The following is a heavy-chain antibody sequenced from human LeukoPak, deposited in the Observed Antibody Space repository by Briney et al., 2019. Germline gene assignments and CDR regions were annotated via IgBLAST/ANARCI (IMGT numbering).Heavy chain of an antibody. J-gene: IGHJ6*03. Sequence: GGSLRLSCAASGFTFSNYAMHWVRQAPGKGLEYVSGISSSGSSTYPANSVKGRFTISRDNSKNTLYLQMGSLRGEDMAVYYCAKNGDRGAYCSGGSCYPYYYYYMDVWGKGTTVTISS. CDR3: AKNGDRGAYCSGGSCYPYYYYYMDV. D-gene: IGHD2-15*01. CDR1: GFTFSNYA. V-gene: IGHV3-64*01. CDR2: ISSSGSST.